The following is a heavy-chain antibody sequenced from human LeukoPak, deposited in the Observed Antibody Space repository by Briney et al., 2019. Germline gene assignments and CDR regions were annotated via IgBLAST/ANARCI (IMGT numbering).Heavy chain of an antibody. Sequence: PGGSLRLSCAASGFTFSSYWMSWVRQAPGKGLEWVANIKQDGSEKYYVDSVKGRFTISRDNAKNSLYLQMNSLRAEDTAVYYCARDEGYYYDSSGFLYYMDVWGKGTTVTVSS. V-gene: IGHV3-7*01. CDR2: IKQDGSEK. CDR3: ARDEGYYYDSSGFLYYMDV. J-gene: IGHJ6*03. CDR1: GFTFSSYW. D-gene: IGHD3-22*01.